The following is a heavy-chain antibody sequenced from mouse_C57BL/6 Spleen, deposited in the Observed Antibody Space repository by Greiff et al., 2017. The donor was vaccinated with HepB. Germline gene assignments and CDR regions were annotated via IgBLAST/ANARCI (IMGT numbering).Heavy chain of an antibody. J-gene: IGHJ2*01. D-gene: IGHD2-5*01. CDR2: INPNYGTT. CDR3: ASAYYSNYGLDY. CDR1: GYSFTDYN. V-gene: IGHV1-39*01. Sequence: EVKLVESGPELVKPGASVKISCKASGYSFTDYNMHWVKQSNGKSLEWIGVINPNYGTTSYNQKFKGKATLTVDKSSSTAYMQLNSLTSEDSAVYYCASAYYSNYGLDYWGQGTTLTVSS.